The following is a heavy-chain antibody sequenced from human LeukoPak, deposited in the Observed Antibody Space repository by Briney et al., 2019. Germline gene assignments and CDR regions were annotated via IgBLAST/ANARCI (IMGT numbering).Heavy chain of an antibody. D-gene: IGHD4-17*01. V-gene: IGHV4-38-2*02. CDR2: IYHSGST. CDR1: GYSISSGYY. J-gene: IGHJ4*02. CDR3: ARTMTTVTTGSFDY. Sequence: SETLSLTCTVSGYSISSGYYWGWIRQPPGKGLEWIGSIYHSGSTYYNPSLKSRVTISVDTSKNQFSLKLSSVTAADTAVYYCARTMTTVTTGSFDYWGQRTLVTVSS.